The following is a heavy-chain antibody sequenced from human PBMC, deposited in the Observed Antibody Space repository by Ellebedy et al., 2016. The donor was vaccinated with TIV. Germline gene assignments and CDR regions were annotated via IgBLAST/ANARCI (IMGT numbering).Heavy chain of an antibody. V-gene: IGHV4-28*01. CDR2: IYYSGST. CDR3: ARQRSGRFDP. CDR1: GCTISRRNW. Sequence: SETLSLXXAVYGCTISRRNWWLWLRSPPTKGLAWVWYIYYSGSTNYTPPLRRRVTISVDTSKNQFSLKLSSVTAADTAVFYWARQRSGRFDPWGQGTLVTVSS. J-gene: IGHJ5*02. D-gene: IGHD3-10*01.